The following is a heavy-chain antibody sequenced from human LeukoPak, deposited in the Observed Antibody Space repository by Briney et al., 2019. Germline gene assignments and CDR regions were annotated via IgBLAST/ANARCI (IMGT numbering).Heavy chain of an antibody. D-gene: IGHD1-1*01. CDR1: GGSFSGYY. V-gene: IGHV4-59*01. CDR2: IYYSGST. Sequence: SETLSLTCAVYGGSFSGYYWSWIRQPPGKGLEWIGYIYYSGSTNYNPSLKSRVTISVDTSKNQFSLKLSSVTAADTAVYYCARDKYRWNDGSYGMDVWGQGTTVTVSS. CDR3: ARDKYRWNDGSYGMDV. J-gene: IGHJ6*02.